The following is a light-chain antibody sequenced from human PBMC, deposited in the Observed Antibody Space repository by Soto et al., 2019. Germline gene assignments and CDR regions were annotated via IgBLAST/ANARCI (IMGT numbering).Light chain of an antibody. J-gene: IGLJ1*01. CDR1: SSDVGSYNR. CDR3: TSYTISSPYV. CDR2: EVS. V-gene: IGLV2-18*02. Sequence: QSALTQPPSVSGSPGQSVTISCTGTSSDVGSYNRVSWYQQPPGTAPKLMIYEVSNRPSGVPDRFSGSKSGNTASLTISGLQAEDDADYYCTSYTISSPYVFGTGTKLTVL.